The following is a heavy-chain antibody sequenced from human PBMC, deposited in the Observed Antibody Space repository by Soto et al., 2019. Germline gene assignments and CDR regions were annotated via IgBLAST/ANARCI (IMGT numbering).Heavy chain of an antibody. V-gene: IGHV4-4*02. CDR3: ARVSAAGTYFDY. D-gene: IGHD6-13*01. Sequence: SETLSLTCAITGGSISSGGYSWSWVRQPPGKGLEWIGEIYHSGSTNYNPSLKSRVTISVDKSKNQFTLKLSSVTAADTAVYYCARVSAAGTYFDYWGQGTLVTVS. J-gene: IGHJ4*02. CDR2: IYHSGST. CDR1: GGSISSGGYS.